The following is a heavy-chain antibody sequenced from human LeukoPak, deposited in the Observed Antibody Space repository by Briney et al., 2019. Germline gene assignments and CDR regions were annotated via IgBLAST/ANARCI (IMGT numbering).Heavy chain of an antibody. CDR3: AREVAKRGTVTFDY. J-gene: IGHJ4*02. V-gene: IGHV3-30*03. CDR2: ISYDGNKR. Sequence: GGSLRLSCAAPGFPFRNYGMHWVRRAPGKGLEWVAVISYDGNKRIYEDSVKGRFIISRDNSSHTLYLQLNSLRGGHTAVYFCAREVAKRGTVTFDYWRRGTLLSVSS. CDR1: GFPFRNYG. D-gene: IGHD4-17*01.